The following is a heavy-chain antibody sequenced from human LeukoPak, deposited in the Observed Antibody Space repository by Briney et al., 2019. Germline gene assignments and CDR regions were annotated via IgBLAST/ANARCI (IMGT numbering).Heavy chain of an antibody. V-gene: IGHV4-4*02. CDR2: IYHSGST. CDR3: ARVGRVTYWFDP. CDR1: GGSISSSNW. J-gene: IGHJ5*02. Sequence: PSETLSLTCAVSGGSISSSNWWSWVRQPPGKGLEWIGEIYHSGSTNYNPSLKSRVTISVDTSKNQFSLKLSSVTAADTAVYYCARVGRVTYWFDPWGQGTLVTVSS.